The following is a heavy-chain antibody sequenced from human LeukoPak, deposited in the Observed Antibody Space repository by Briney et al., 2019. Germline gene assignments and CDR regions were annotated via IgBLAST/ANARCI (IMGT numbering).Heavy chain of an antibody. CDR2: VSGSGDNT. V-gene: IGHV3-23*01. J-gene: IGHJ4*02. CDR1: GFTFNNYA. CDR3: ARDRVGATDYFDY. Sequence: GGSLRLSCAASGFTFNNYAMTWVRQAPGKGLEWVSVVSGSGDNTNYADSVKGRFTISRDNSKNTLYLQMNSLRAEDTAVYYCARDRVGATDYFDYWGQGTLVTVSS. D-gene: IGHD1-26*01.